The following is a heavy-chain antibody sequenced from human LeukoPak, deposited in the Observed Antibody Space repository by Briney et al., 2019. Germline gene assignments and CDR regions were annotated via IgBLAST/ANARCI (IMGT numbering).Heavy chain of an antibody. CDR1: GFTFSNYA. CDR2: ISSSGGTT. CDR3: AKEGYPADDY. J-gene: IGHJ4*02. V-gene: IGHV3-23*01. Sequence: GGSLRLSCVGSGFTFSNYALTWVRQAPGKGLEWVSGISSSGGTTYYADSVKGRFTISRDNSKNTLYLQINSQRAEDMAVYYCAKEGYPADDYWGQGTLVTVSS. D-gene: IGHD5-12*01.